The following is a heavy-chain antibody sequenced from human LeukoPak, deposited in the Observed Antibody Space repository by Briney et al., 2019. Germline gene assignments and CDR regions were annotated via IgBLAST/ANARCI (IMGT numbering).Heavy chain of an antibody. J-gene: IGHJ5*02. CDR2: DYSGGDT. Sequence: GGSLRLSCAASGFTVSSNYMSWVRQAPGKGLEWVSSVDYSGGDTHYADSVKGRFTISRDNSKNTLYLQMNSLRAEDTAVCYCAKEARFLNWFDPWGQGTLVTVSS. CDR3: AKEARFLNWFDP. D-gene: IGHD2/OR15-2a*01. CDR1: GFTVSSNY. V-gene: IGHV3-66*02.